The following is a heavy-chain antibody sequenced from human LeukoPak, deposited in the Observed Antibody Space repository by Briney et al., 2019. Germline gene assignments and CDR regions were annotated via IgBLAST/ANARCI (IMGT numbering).Heavy chain of an antibody. CDR1: GFTFSSYW. Sequence: GGSLRLSCAASGFTFSSYWMSWVRQAPGKGLEWVANIKQDGSEKYYVDSVKGRFTISRDNAKNSPYLQMNSLRAEDTAVYYCAREQSMVRGVTSFDYWGQGTLVTVSS. D-gene: IGHD3-10*01. CDR3: AREQSMVRGVTSFDY. V-gene: IGHV3-7*01. J-gene: IGHJ4*02. CDR2: IKQDGSEK.